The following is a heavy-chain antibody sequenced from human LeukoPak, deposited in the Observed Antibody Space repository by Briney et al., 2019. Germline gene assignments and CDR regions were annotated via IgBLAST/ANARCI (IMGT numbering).Heavy chain of an antibody. Sequence: GGSLRLSCAASGFTFSSFAMSWVRQAPGKGLEWVSSISGDGDNTYYADSVKGWHTISRDNPYNTLYLEMNSLRAEDTAVYYCAKGQIYCSSSSCHRAIYYYYMHVWGKGTTVTVSS. CDR1: GFTFSSFA. J-gene: IGHJ6*03. V-gene: IGHV3-23*01. D-gene: IGHD2-15*01. CDR3: AKGQIYCSSSSCHRAIYYYYMHV. CDR2: ISGDGDNT.